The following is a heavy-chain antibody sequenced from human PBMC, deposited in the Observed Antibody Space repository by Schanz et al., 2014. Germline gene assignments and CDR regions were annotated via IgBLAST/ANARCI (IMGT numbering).Heavy chain of an antibody. J-gene: IGHJ3*02. CDR1: GYSLNELS. Sequence: QVQLVQSGAEVKKPGASVKVSRKVSGYSLNELSMHWVRQAPGRGLELMGWINAHTGNTQYAQKCQGRVNMTRDTVTTTVHLELTRLRTDDTAIYYCARVHIATYHYNSPGAFDIWGQGTRVTVSS. CDR3: ARVHIATYHYNSPGAFDI. D-gene: IGHD3-10*01. V-gene: IGHV1-2*02. CDR2: INAHTGNT.